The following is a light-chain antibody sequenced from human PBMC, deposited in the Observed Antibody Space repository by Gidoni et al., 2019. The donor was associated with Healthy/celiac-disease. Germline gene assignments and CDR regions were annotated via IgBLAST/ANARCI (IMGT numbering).Light chain of an antibody. Sequence: DIQMTQSPSSLSASVGDRVTIPCRASQSISSYLNWYQQKPGKAPMLLIYAASSLQSGVPSRFSGSGSGTDFTLTISSLQPEDFATYYCQQSYSTPRTFXQXTKVEIK. CDR2: AAS. J-gene: IGKJ1*01. CDR3: QQSYSTPRT. V-gene: IGKV1-39*01. CDR1: QSISSY.